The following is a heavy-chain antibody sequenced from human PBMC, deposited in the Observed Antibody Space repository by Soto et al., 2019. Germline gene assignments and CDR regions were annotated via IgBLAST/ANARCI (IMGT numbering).Heavy chain of an antibody. V-gene: IGHV3-23*01. CDR2: IRVSGGST. Sequence: GGSLRLSCAASGFTFSSYAMSWVRQAPGKGLEWVSSIRVSGGSTYYADSVKGRFTISRDNSKNTLYLQMNSLRAEDTAVHYCAKEGAAMIKDRCPPDYWGQGTLVTVSS. D-gene: IGHD5-18*01. CDR3: AKEGAAMIKDRCPPDY. J-gene: IGHJ4*02. CDR1: GFTFSSYA.